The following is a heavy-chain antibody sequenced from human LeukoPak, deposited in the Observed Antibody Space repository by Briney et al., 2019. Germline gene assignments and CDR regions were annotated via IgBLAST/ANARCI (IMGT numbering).Heavy chain of an antibody. CDR2: ISAYNGNT. V-gene: IGHV1-18*01. CDR1: GYTFTSYG. D-gene: IGHD4-11*01. Sequence: GASVKVSCKASGYTFTSYGIRWVRQAPGQGLEWMGWISAYNGNTNYAQKLQGRVTMTTDTSTSTAYMELRSLRSDDTAVYYCARDQSADSGYSNYDEYYYYYGMDVWGQGTTVTVSS. CDR3: ARDQSADSGYSNYDEYYYYYGMDV. J-gene: IGHJ6*02.